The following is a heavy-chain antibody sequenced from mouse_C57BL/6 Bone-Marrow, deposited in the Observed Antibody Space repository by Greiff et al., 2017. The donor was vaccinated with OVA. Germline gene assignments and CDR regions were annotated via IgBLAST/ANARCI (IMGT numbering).Heavy chain of an antibody. J-gene: IGHJ2*01. CDR1: GYTFTDYY. D-gene: IGHD1-1*01. CDR2: INPYNGGT. V-gene: IGHV1-19*01. Sequence: VQLQQSGPVLVKPGASVKMSCKASGYTFTDYYMNWVKQSHGKSLEWIGVINPYNGGTSYNQKFKGKATLTVDKSSSTAYMELNSLTSEDSAVYYCARGHYGSSSPYYFDYWGQGTTLTVSS. CDR3: ARGHYGSSSPYYFDY.